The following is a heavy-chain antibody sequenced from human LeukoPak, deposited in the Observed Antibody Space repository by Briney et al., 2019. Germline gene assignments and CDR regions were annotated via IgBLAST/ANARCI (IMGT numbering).Heavy chain of an antibody. Sequence: ASVKLSCKASGYTFTNYYINWERQAPGQRPEKMGVVKPGGDKTDYVLNFHGRVTITKDTSTSTVYMGLSSVRSEDTAVDYCARIREGCNDSYDIWGQGTMVTVSS. CDR1: GYTFTNYY. D-gene: IGHD2-15*01. CDR3: ARIREGCNDSYDI. CDR2: VKPGGDKT. J-gene: IGHJ3*02. V-gene: IGHV1-46*01.